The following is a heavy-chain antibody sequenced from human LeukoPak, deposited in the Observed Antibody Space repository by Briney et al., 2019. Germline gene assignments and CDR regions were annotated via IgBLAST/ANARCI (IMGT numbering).Heavy chain of an antibody. CDR2: ISSYNGNT. CDR3: ARESITGTQYYYYYGMDV. J-gene: IGHJ6*02. CDR1: GYTFTIYG. Sequence: ASVKVSCKASGYTFTIYGISWVRQAPGQGLEWMGWISSYNGNTNYTQKLQGRVTMTTDTSTSTAYMELRSLRSDDTAVYYCARESITGTQYYYYYGMDVWGQGTTVTVSS. D-gene: IGHD1-20*01. V-gene: IGHV1-18*01.